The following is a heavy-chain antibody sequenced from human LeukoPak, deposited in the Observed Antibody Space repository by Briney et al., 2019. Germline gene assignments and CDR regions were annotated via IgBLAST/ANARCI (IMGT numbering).Heavy chain of an antibody. Sequence: GGSLRLSCAASGFTFSSYAMHWVLQAPGKGLEWVAVISYDGSNKYYADSVKGRFTISRDNSKNTLYLQMNSLRAEDTAVYYCARRRGYYGSGSYWDYYGMDVWGQGTTVTVSS. CDR3: ARRRGYYGSGSYWDYYGMDV. J-gene: IGHJ6*02. V-gene: IGHV3-30-3*01. D-gene: IGHD3-10*01. CDR2: ISYDGSNK. CDR1: GFTFSSYA.